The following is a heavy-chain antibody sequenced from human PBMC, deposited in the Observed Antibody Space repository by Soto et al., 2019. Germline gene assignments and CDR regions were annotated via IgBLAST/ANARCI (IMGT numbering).Heavy chain of an antibody. D-gene: IGHD2-8*02. Sequence: DVQLVESGGGLVQPGGSLRLSCAASGLTFSAFDMHWVRQTTGKGLEWVAAIGTQHDTYYPDSVKGRFTISRENAKNSLYLQINSLGAGDTGVYYCARQASYWHGGGGWFDPWGQGTLVTVSS. CDR3: ARQASYWHGGGGWFDP. J-gene: IGHJ5*02. CDR1: GLTFSAFD. CDR2: IGTQHDT. V-gene: IGHV3-13*01.